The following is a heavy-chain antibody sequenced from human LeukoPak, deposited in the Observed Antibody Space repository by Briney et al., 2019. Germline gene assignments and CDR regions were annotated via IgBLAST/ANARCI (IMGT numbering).Heavy chain of an antibody. Sequence: GGSLRLSCAASGFTFSSYGMHWVRQAPGKGLEWVAVISYDGSNKYYADPVKGRFTISRDNSKNTLCLQMNHLRAEHTAVYYCANSLDYYDSSGYGVYWGQGTLVTVSS. CDR3: ANSLDYYDSSGYGVY. CDR1: GFTFSSYG. J-gene: IGHJ4*02. D-gene: IGHD3-22*01. CDR2: ISYDGSNK. V-gene: IGHV3-30*18.